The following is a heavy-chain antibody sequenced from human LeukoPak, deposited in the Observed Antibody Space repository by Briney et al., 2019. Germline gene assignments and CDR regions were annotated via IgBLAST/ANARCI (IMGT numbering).Heavy chain of an antibody. J-gene: IGHJ4*02. CDR1: GGSISSSSYY. D-gene: IGHD2-2*01. Sequence: PSETLSLTCTVSGGSISSSSYYWGWIRQPPGKGLEWIGSIYYSGSTYYNPSLKSRVTISVDTSKNQFSLKLSSVTAADTAVYYCARGRPAAMALDYWGQGTLVTVSS. CDR3: ARGRPAAMALDY. CDR2: IYYSGST. V-gene: IGHV4-39*01.